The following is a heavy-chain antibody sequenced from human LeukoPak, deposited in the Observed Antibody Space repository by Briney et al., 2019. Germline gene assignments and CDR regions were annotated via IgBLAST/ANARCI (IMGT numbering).Heavy chain of an antibody. D-gene: IGHD4-17*01. Sequence: GSLRLSCVASGFNSSPYAVHWVRQAPGKGLEWVAIISNDGTTESYTDSVKGRFTISRDNFKNTLYLQMNSLKTEDTAVYYCTTVPLLYGDLARGRFWYFDLWGRGTLVTVSS. J-gene: IGHJ2*01. CDR2: ISNDGTTE. V-gene: IGHV3-30-3*01. CDR1: GFNSSPYA. CDR3: TTVPLLYGDLARGRFWYFDL.